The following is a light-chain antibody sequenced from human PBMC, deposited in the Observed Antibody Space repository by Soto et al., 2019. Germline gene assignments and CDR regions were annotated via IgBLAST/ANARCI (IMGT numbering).Light chain of an antibody. J-gene: IGLJ1*01. CDR3: PSYLYSSGHFV. CDR2: EAS. Sequence: QSALAQPASVSGSPGQSITIFCTGSSSDFSAYHYVSWYQQHPGKAPKLMIYEASHRPPGMSSRFSGSKSGNTASLTITGLQVEDEADYYCPSYLYSSGHFVFGTGTKVTVL. CDR1: SSDFSAYHY. V-gene: IGLV2-14*01.